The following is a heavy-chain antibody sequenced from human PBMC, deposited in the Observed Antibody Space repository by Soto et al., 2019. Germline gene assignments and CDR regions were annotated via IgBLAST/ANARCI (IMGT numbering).Heavy chain of an antibody. Sequence: SETLSLTCTVSGGSISSGDYYWSWIRQPPGRGLEWIGYIYYSGSTYYNPSLKSRVTISVDTSKNQFSLKLSSVTAADTAVYYCARTEVLRSNWFDPWGQGTLVTVSS. D-gene: IGHD2-8*02. CDR1: GGSISSGDYY. J-gene: IGHJ5*02. CDR3: ARTEVLRSNWFDP. CDR2: IYYSGST. V-gene: IGHV4-30-4*01.